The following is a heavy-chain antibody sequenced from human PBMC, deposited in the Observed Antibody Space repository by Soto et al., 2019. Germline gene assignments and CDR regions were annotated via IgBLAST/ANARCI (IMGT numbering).Heavy chain of an antibody. J-gene: IGHJ6*02. CDR1: GFIFNDYY. V-gene: IGHV3-11*06. Sequence: VQLVESGGGLVKPGGSLTLSCAASGFIFNDYYMSWIRQAPGKGLEWLSNISGSSGSKKYADAGKGRFTISRDNSKDTLSLQIHSLRPEDTAVYYCARGAEHQLLSRDYFYGMDVWGQGTTVSVSS. CDR3: ARGAEHQLLSRDYFYGMDV. D-gene: IGHD1-1*01. CDR2: ISGSSGSK.